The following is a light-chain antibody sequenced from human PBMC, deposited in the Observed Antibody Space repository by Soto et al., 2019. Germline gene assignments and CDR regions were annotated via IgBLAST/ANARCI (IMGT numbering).Light chain of an antibody. V-gene: IGLV2-14*01. Sequence: QAALTQPASVSGSPGQSITISCTGSSSDVGGYNFVSWYQQHPGKAPKLMIYEVRNRPSGVSNRFSGSKSGNTDSLTISGLQAEDEADYYSTSYSSSNSYVFGAGTKLTVL. J-gene: IGLJ1*01. CDR3: TSYSSSNSYV. CDR2: EVR. CDR1: SSDVGGYNF.